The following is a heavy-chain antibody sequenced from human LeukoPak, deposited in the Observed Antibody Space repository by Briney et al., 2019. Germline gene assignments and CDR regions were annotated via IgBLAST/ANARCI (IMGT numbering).Heavy chain of an antibody. J-gene: IGHJ4*02. V-gene: IGHV4-30-4*08. CDR3: ARSSAAIIDY. D-gene: IGHD2-2*01. Sequence: SETLSLTCIVSGASVSSGDHHWSWIRQHPGKGLEWIGYIYYSGSTYYNPSLKSRVTISVDRSKNQFSLKLSSVTAADTAVYYCARSSAAIIDYWGQGTPVTVSS. CDR2: IYYSGST. CDR1: GASVSSGDHH.